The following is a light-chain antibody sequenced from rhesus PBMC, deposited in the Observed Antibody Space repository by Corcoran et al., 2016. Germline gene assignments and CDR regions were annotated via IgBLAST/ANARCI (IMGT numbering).Light chain of an antibody. J-gene: IGKJ1*01. CDR2: GAS. CDR1: QSVGSN. CDR3: QQSSNLWT. V-gene: IGKV3-24*04. Sequence: ETVVTQSPATLSLSPGERATLSCRASQSVGSNLAWYQQKTGQAPSLLIYGASSRATGIPDRFSGSGSGTDFTLTISRLEPEDIGVYYCQQSSNLWTFGQGTKVEIK.